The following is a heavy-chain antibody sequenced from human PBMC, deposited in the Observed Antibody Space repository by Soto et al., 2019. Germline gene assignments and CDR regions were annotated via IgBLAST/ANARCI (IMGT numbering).Heavy chain of an antibody. D-gene: IGHD6-19*01. Sequence: QVQLVQSGAGVKNPGSSVKVSGKASGGTFTSYAITWVRKAPGQGLEWMGGIIPIFGTANYAQKFQGRVTITADKSTSTAYMELSSLRSEDTAVYYCARAQGVRYSSGRYGGEYYFDYWGQGTLVTVSS. V-gene: IGHV1-69*06. CDR1: GGTFTSYA. CDR2: IIPIFGTA. J-gene: IGHJ4*02. CDR3: ARAQGVRYSSGRYGGEYYFDY.